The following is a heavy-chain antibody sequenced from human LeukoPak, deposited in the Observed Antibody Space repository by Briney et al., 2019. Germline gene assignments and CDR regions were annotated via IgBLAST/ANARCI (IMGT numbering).Heavy chain of an antibody. CDR3: AREYYYGSGNYGGFDY. V-gene: IGHV3-53*01. Sequence: GGSLRLSCAASGFTVSSNYMSWVRQAPGQGLEWVSVIYSGGSTYYADSVKGRFTISRDNSKNTLYLQMNRLRADDTAVYYCAREYYYGSGNYGGFDYWGQGTLVTVSS. J-gene: IGHJ4*02. D-gene: IGHD3-10*01. CDR1: GFTVSSNY. CDR2: IYSGGST.